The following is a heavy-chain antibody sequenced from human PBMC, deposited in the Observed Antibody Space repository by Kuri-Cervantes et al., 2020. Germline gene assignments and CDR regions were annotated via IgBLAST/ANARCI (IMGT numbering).Heavy chain of an antibody. CDR2: INPSGDST. Sequence: ASVKVSCKASGYTFTSYGISWVRQAPGQGLEWMGIINPSGDSTNFAEKFQGRVSMTRDTSTSTVYMELSSLRSEDTAVYYCARGPAAQPYYYYYMDVWGKGTTVTVSS. CDR1: GYTFTSYG. CDR3: ARGPAAQPYYYYYMDV. J-gene: IGHJ6*03. V-gene: IGHV1-46*01. D-gene: IGHD2-2*01.